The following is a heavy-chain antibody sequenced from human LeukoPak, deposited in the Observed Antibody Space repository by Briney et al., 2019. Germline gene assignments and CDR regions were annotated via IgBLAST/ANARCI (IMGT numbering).Heavy chain of an antibody. D-gene: IGHD2-15*01. Sequence: PGDSLRLSCAASGFTFSSYAMSWVRQAPGKGLEWVSAISGNGGSTYYPDSVKGRFTISRDNSKNTLFLQMNSLKAEDTAVYYCARDPLSGGSYFDYWGQGTMVT. CDR1: GFTFSSYA. V-gene: IGHV3-23*01. J-gene: IGHJ4*02. CDR3: ARDPLSGGSYFDY. CDR2: ISGNGGST.